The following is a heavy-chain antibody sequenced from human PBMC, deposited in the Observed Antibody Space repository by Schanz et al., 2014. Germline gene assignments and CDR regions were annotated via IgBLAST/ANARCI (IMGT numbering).Heavy chain of an antibody. Sequence: EVQLVESGGGLVQPGGSLRLSCAASGFTFSSYGMSWVRQAPGKGLEWVSAISGSGGSTYYADSVKGRFTISRDNSKNTLDLQLNSLRAEDTAVYYGAKEVGATLFHWFDPWGQGTLVTVSS. CDR3: AKEVGATLFHWFDP. V-gene: IGHV3-23*04. CDR1: GFTFSSYG. D-gene: IGHD1-26*01. CDR2: ISGSGGST. J-gene: IGHJ5*02.